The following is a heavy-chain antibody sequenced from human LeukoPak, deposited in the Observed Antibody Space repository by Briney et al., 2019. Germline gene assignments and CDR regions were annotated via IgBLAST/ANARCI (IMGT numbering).Heavy chain of an antibody. V-gene: IGHV5-51*01. Sequence: GESLKISCKGSGYSFTSYWIGWVRQMPGKGLEWMGIIYPGDSNTRYSPSFQGQVTMSADKSISTAYLQWSSLKASDTAMYYCATNSLKDWNYVGYWGQGTLVTVSS. J-gene: IGHJ4*02. CDR2: IYPGDSNT. D-gene: IGHD1-1*01. CDR1: GYSFTSYW. CDR3: ATNSLKDWNYVGY.